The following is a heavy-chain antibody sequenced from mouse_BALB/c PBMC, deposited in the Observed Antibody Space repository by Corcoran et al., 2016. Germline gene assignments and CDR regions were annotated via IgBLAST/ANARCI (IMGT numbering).Heavy chain of an antibody. CDR2: INTYTGEP. CDR1: GYTFTNYG. Sequence: QIQLVQSGPELNKPGETVKISCKASGYTFTNYGMNWVKQAPGKGLKGMGWINTYTGEPTYADDFKGRFAFSLETSASTAYLQINNLKNEDTATYFCAREPRAMDYWGQGTSVTVSS. V-gene: IGHV9-3-1*01. J-gene: IGHJ4*01. CDR3: AREPRAMDY.